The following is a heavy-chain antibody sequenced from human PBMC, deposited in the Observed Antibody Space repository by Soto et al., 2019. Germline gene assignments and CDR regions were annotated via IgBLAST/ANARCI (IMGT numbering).Heavy chain of an antibody. CDR3: ARVNDYGDLWGAFDI. J-gene: IGHJ3*02. Sequence: SETLSLTCTVSGGSISSGGYYWSWIRQHPGKGLEWIGYIYYSGSTYCNPSLKSRVTISVDTSKNQFSLKLSSVTAADTAVYYCARVNDYGDLWGAFDIWGQGTMVTVSS. V-gene: IGHV4-31*03. CDR2: IYYSGST. CDR1: GGSISSGGYY. D-gene: IGHD4-17*01.